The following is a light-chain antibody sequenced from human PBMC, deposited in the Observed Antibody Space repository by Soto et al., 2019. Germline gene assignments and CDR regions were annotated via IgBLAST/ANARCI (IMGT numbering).Light chain of an antibody. CDR2: EVS. CDR1: SSDVGGYNY. Sequence: QSVLTQPASVSGSPGQSITISCTGTSSDVGGYNYVSWYQHHPGKAPRLIIYEVSNRPSGVSNRFSGSKSGNTASLTISGLQAGDEADYYCSSYTSSSTVVFGIGTKVTVL. J-gene: IGLJ1*01. V-gene: IGLV2-14*01. CDR3: SSYTSSSTVV.